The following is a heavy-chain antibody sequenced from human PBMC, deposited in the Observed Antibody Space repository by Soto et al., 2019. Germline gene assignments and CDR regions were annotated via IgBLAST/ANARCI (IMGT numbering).Heavy chain of an antibody. J-gene: IGHJ4*02. V-gene: IGHV5-51*01. CDR3: ATPVILTGPRLGFDY. Sequence: GESLKIFRKVPGYSLTNYWIGWVRQMPGKGLVWMGIIYSADSDTRYSPPFQGPVNISADRFIRTADRQWSSLQASYTGMYYWATPVILTGPRLGFDYWGQGTLVTVSS. CDR1: GYSLTNYW. CDR2: IYSADSDT. D-gene: IGHD3-9*01.